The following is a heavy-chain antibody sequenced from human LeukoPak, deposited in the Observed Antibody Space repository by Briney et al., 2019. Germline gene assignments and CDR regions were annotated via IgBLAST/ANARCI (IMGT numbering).Heavy chain of an antibody. CDR2: IYYSGST. J-gene: IGHJ4*02. CDR3: AGVPWGIAAAGYFDY. V-gene: IGHV4-39*07. D-gene: IGHD6-13*01. Sequence: PSETLSLTCTVSGGSISSSSYYWGWIRQPPGKGLEWIGSIYYSGSTYYNPSLKSRVTISVDTSKNQFSLKLSSVTAADTAVYYCAGVPWGIAAAGYFDYWGQGTLVTVSS. CDR1: GGSISSSSYY.